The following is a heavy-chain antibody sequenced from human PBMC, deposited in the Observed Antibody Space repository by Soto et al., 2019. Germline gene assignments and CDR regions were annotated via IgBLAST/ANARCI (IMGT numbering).Heavy chain of an antibody. CDR3: ARDSPDIVVVPAFDYYYYMDV. CDR1: GYTFTSYG. J-gene: IGHJ6*03. Sequence: QVQLVQSGAEVKKPGASVKVSCKASGYTFTSYGISWVRQAPGQGLEWMGWISAYNGNTNYAQNLQGRVTMTTDTSTSTAYMELRSLRSDDTAVYYCARDSPDIVVVPAFDYYYYMDVWGKGTTVTVSS. CDR2: ISAYNGNT. D-gene: IGHD2-2*01. V-gene: IGHV1-18*01.